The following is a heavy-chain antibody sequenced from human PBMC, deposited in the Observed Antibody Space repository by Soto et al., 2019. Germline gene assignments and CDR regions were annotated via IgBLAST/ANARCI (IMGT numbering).Heavy chain of an antibody. CDR1: GFTFSSYA. CDR2: VSGSSAGNT. D-gene: IGHD6-19*01. J-gene: IGHJ3*02. CDR3: AKGYSTGWYDAFDI. V-gene: IGHV3-23*01. Sequence: GGSLRLSCATSGFTFSSYAMNWVLQAPGKGLEWVSTVSGSSAGNTYYADSVRGRFTISRDNSRNTVSLEMNSLRAEDTAIYYCAKGYSTGWYDAFDIWGQGTMVTVSS.